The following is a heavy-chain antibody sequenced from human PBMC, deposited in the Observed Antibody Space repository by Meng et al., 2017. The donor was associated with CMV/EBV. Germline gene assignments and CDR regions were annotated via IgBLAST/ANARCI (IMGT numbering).Heavy chain of an antibody. CDR2: IYYSGST. D-gene: IGHD2-2*02. Sequence: SETLSLTCTVSGGSISSSSYYWGWIRQPPGKGLEWIGSIYYSGSTYYNPSLKSRVTISVDTSKNQFSLKLSSVTAADTAVYYCARVRGTGLGSVVPAAIRNYYYYYGMDVWGQGTTVTVSS. J-gene: IGHJ6*02. CDR1: GGSISSSSYY. V-gene: IGHV4-39*07. CDR3: ARVRGTGLGSVVPAAIRNYYYYYGMDV.